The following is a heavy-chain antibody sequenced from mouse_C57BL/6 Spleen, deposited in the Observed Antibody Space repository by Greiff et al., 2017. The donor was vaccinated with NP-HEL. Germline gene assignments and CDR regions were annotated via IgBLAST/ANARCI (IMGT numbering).Heavy chain of an antibody. J-gene: IGHJ1*03. D-gene: IGHD1-1*01. Sequence: EVQRVESGEGLVKPGGSLKLSCAASGFTFSSYAMSWVRQTPEKRLEWVAYISSGGDYIYYADTVKGRFTISRDNARNTLYLQMSSLKSEDTAMYYCTRGGIAAVKRYFDVWGTGTTVTVSS. CDR1: GFTFSSYA. CDR2: ISSGGDYI. V-gene: IGHV5-9-1*02. CDR3: TRGGIAAVKRYFDV.